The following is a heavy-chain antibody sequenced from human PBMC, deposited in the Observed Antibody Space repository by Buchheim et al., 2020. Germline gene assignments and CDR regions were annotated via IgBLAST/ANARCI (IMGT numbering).Heavy chain of an antibody. Sequence: QVQLVETGGGVVQPGRSLRLSCAASGFTFSSHAMHWVRQAPGKGLEWVAFIWYDGSNRHYADSVKGRFTVSRDNSKNTLYLQMNSLRAEDTAVYYCARGDYYDFWSGSYYYYYGMDVWGQGTT. CDR1: GFTFSSHA. D-gene: IGHD3-3*01. V-gene: IGHV3-33*01. J-gene: IGHJ6*02. CDR2: IWYDGSNR. CDR3: ARGDYYDFWSGSYYYYYGMDV.